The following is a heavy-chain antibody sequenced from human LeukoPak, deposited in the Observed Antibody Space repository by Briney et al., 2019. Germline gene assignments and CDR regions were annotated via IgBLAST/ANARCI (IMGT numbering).Heavy chain of an antibody. CDR1: EFSVGSNY. J-gene: IGHJ4*02. CDR3: ARAKPKNMVRGLIMRRESRYYFDY. CDR2: IYSGGST. Sequence: PGGSLRLSCAASEFSVGSNYMTWVRQAPGKGLEWVSLIYSGGSTYYADSVKGRFTISRDNSKSTLYIQMNSLRDEDTAVCYCARAKPKNMVRGLIMRRESRYYFDYWGQGTLVTVSS. V-gene: IGHV3-66*01. D-gene: IGHD3-10*01.